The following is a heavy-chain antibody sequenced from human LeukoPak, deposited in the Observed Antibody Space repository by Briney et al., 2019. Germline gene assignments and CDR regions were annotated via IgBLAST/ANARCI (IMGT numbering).Heavy chain of an antibody. D-gene: IGHD3-22*01. CDR2: ISSSSSTI. CDR1: GFTFSSYS. CDR3: ASGGGSGYYPD. Sequence: GGSLRLSCAASGFTFSSYSMNWVRQAPGKGLEWVSYISSSSSTIYYADSVKGRFTISRDNAKNSLYLQMNSLRAEDTAVYYCASGGGSGYYPDWGQGTLVTVSS. V-gene: IGHV3-48*04. J-gene: IGHJ4*02.